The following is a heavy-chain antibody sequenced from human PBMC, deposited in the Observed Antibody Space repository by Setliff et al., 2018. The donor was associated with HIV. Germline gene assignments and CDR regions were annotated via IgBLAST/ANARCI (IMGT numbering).Heavy chain of an antibody. V-gene: IGHV4-59*01. CDR2: IYYSGNT. D-gene: IGHD3-16*02. J-gene: IGHJ6*03. CDR1: GGSITGYY. CDR3: ARGGYDYVWGSYRYPYYYYYMDV. Sequence: PSETLSLTCTVSGGSITGYYWSWIRQPPGKGLEWIGWIYYSGNTGYNPSLKSRVTISLDTSKNRFSLKLSSVTAADTAVYYCARGGYDYVWGSYRYPYYYYYMDVWGKGTTVTVSS.